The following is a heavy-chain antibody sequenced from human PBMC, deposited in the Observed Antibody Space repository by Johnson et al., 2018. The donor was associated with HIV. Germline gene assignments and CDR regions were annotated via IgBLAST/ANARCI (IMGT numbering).Heavy chain of an antibody. D-gene: IGHD5-24*01. V-gene: IGHV3-11*01. CDR3: TRSKLQFLAPDAFDL. Sequence: VQVVESGGGLVKPGGSLRLSCAASGFTFSDYYMSWIRQAPGKGLEWVSYISKSGDTIYYADSVKGRFTISRDSSRNTLYLQIDTLKVEDTALYYCTRSKLQFLAPDAFDLWGQGTMVTVSS. J-gene: IGHJ3*01. CDR1: GFTFSDYY. CDR2: ISKSGDTI.